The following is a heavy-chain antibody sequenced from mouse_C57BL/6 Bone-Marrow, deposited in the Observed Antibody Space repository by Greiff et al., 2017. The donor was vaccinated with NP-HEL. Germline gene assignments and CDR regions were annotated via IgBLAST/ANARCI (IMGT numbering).Heavy chain of an antibody. CDR1: GYTFTSYW. CDR2: INPSNGGT. D-gene: IGHD2-4*01. V-gene: IGHV1-53*01. CDR3: ARLGGYDYGGSWFAY. Sequence: QVQLQQPGTELVKLGASVKLSCKASGYTFTSYWMHWVKQRPGQGLEWIGDINPSNGGTNYNEKFKSKATLTVDKSSSTAYMQLSSLTSEDAAVYYCARLGGYDYGGSWFAYWGQGTLVTVSA. J-gene: IGHJ3*01.